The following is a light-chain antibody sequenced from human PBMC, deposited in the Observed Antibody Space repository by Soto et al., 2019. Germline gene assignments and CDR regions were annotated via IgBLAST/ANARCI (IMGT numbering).Light chain of an antibody. Sequence: DIQMTQSPSTLSASVGDRVTITCRASQSISSWLAWYQQKPGKAPKLLIYKASSLESGVPSRFSGSGSGTEFTLTISSLQPDDFATSYCQQYNSLWTFGQGTKMEIK. CDR3: QQYNSLWT. CDR2: KAS. V-gene: IGKV1-5*03. CDR1: QSISSW. J-gene: IGKJ1*01.